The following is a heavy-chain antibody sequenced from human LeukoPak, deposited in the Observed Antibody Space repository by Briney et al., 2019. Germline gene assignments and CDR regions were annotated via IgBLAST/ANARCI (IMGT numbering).Heavy chain of an antibody. CDR1: GGSISSSSYY. Sequence: PSETLSLTCTVSGGSISSSSYYWGWIRQPPGKGLEWIGSIYYSGSTYYNPSRKSRVTISVDTAKNQFSLKLSSVTAADTAVYYCARAIEVGAMTPFDYWGQGTLVTVSS. CDR3: ARAIEVGAMTPFDY. D-gene: IGHD1-26*01. J-gene: IGHJ4*02. V-gene: IGHV4-39*07. CDR2: IYYSGST.